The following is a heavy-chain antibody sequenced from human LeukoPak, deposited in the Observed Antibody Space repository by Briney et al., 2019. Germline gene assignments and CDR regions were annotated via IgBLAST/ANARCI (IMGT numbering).Heavy chain of an antibody. V-gene: IGHV1-69*06. CDR2: SIPIFGTA. CDR1: GGTFSSYA. CDR3: ARVYGDYEPGHYYYYMDV. D-gene: IGHD4-17*01. J-gene: IGHJ6*03. Sequence: SVKVSCKASGGTFSSYAISWVRQAPGQGLEWMGRSIPIFGTANYAQKFQGRVTITADKSTSTAYMELSSLRSEDTAVYYCARVYGDYEPGHYYYYMDVWGKGTTVTVSS.